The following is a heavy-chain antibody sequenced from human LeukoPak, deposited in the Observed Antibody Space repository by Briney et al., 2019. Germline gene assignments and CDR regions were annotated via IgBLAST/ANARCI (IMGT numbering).Heavy chain of an antibody. CDR1: GRSISSGGYS. J-gene: IGHJ2*01. V-gene: IGHV4-30-2*01. CDR3: ARANRYCSSTSCYSEDWYFDL. CDR2: IYHSGST. D-gene: IGHD2-2*02. Sequence: SQTLSLTCAVSGRSISSGGYSWSWIRQPPGKGLEWIGYIYHSGSTYYNPSLKSRVTISVDRSKNPFSLKLSSVTAADTAVYYCARANRYCSSTSCYSEDWYFDLWGRGTLVTVSS.